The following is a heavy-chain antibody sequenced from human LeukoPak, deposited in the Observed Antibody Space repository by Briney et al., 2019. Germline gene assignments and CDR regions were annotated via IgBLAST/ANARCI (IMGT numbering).Heavy chain of an antibody. Sequence: GGSLRLSCAPSGYTFSSYPMRCVRHAPERGRECVSDISGSGGSTYYAESVTGRCTTSRDNSKNTLYLQINSLRAEDTAVYYCAKAQKAWALLHDFDYSGERALVTVSS. CDR3: AKAQKAWALLHDFDY. CDR2: ISGSGGST. D-gene: IGHD1-26*01. CDR1: GYTFSSYP. V-gene: IGHV3-23*01. J-gene: IGHJ4*02.